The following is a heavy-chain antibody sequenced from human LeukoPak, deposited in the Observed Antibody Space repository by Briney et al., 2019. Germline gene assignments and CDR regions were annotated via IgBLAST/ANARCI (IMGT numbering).Heavy chain of an antibody. V-gene: IGHV4-39*01. J-gene: IGHJ4*02. CDR1: GGSISSSSYY. CDR3: ARRQYCGSTTCYNETYYFDY. CDR2: IHYSGSS. Sequence: SETLSFTCTVSGGSISSSSYYWGWIRQPPGKGLEWIGSIHYSGSSYYNPSLKSRVTISVDTSKNQFSLKLSSVTAADTAVYYCARRQYCGSTTCYNETYYFDYWGQGTLVTVTS. D-gene: IGHD2-2*02.